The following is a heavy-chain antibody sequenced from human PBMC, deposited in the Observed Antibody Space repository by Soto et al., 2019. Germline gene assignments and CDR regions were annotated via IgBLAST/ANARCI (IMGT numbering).Heavy chain of an antibody. V-gene: IGHV3-30-3*01. CDR2: ISYDGSNK. J-gene: IGHJ4*02. CDR1: GFTFSSYA. D-gene: IGHD2-15*01. Sequence: GGSLRLSCAASGFTFSSYAMHWVRQAPGKGLEWVAVISYDGSNKYYADSVKGRFTISRDNSKNTLYLQMNSLRAEDTAVYYCARDQTQVVVAAQVDYWGQGTLVTVSS. CDR3: ARDQTQVVVAAQVDY.